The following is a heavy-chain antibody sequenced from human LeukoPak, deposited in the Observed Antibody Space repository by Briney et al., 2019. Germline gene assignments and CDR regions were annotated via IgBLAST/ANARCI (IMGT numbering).Heavy chain of an antibody. J-gene: IGHJ4*02. V-gene: IGHV4-31*03. D-gene: IGHD6-6*01. Sequence: SQTLSLTCTVSGGSISSGGYHWSWIRQHPGKGLEWIGYIYYSGSTYYNPSLKRRVTISVDTSKIQFSLKLSSVTAADTAVYYCAGAARPYYFDYWGQGTLVTVSS. CDR3: AGAARPYYFDY. CDR1: GGSISSGGYH. CDR2: IYYSGST.